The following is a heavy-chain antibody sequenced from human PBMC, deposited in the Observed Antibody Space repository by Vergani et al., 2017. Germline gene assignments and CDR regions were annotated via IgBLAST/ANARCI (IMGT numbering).Heavy chain of an antibody. V-gene: IGHV4-39*01. D-gene: IGHD6-19*01. CDR2: IYYSGST. J-gene: IGHJ4*02. CDR1: GGSISSSSYY. CDR3: ARFRAEQWLVRGSERVGYYFDY. Sequence: QLQLQESGPGLVKPSETLSLTCTVSGGSISSSSYYWGWIRQPPGKGLEWIGSIYYSGSTYYNPSLKSRVTISVDTSKNQFSLKLSSVTAADTAVYYCARFRAEQWLVRGSERVGYYFDYWGQGTLVTVSS.